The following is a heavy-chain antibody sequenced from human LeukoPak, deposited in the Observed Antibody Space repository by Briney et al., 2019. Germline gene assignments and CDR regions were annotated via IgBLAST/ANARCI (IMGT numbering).Heavy chain of an antibody. Sequence: ASVKVSCKASGYTFTSYYMHWVRQAPGQGLEWMGRINPNSGGTNYAQKFQGRVTMTRDTSISTAYMELSRLRSDDTAVYYCASPYYYDSSGYYDYWGQGTLVTVSS. CDR3: ASPYYYDSSGYYDY. CDR2: INPNSGGT. CDR1: GYTFTSYY. D-gene: IGHD3-22*01. J-gene: IGHJ4*02. V-gene: IGHV1-2*06.